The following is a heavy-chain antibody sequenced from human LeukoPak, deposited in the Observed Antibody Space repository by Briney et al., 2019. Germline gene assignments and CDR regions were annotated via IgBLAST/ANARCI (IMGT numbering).Heavy chain of an antibody. Sequence: GGSLRLSCAASGFTFSSYWMTWVRQAPGKGREWVSYISSSSSTIYYADSVKGRFTISRDNAKNSLYLQMNSLRAEDTAVYYCARNILTGSQSRFQHWGQGTLVTVSS. CDR2: ISSSSSTI. V-gene: IGHV3-48*04. D-gene: IGHD3-9*01. CDR1: GFTFSSYW. J-gene: IGHJ1*01. CDR3: ARNILTGSQSRFQH.